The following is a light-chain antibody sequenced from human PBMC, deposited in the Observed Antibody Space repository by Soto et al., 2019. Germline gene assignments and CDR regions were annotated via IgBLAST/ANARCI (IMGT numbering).Light chain of an antibody. Sequence: EIVLTQSPGTLSLSPGEGATLSCRASQSVSSSYLAWYQQKPGQAPRLLIYGASSRATGIPDRFSGGGSGTDFTLPISRLEPEGFAVYYCQQYDNSPWTFGQGTKVEIK. V-gene: IGKV3-20*01. J-gene: IGKJ1*01. CDR3: QQYDNSPWT. CDR1: QSVSSSY. CDR2: GAS.